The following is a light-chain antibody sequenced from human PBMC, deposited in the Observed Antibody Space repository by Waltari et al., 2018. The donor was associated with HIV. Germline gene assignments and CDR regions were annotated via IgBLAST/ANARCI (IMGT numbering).Light chain of an antibody. CDR1: SSNIGNNY. CDR3: GTWDSRLSAV. CDR2: DHN. J-gene: IGLJ3*02. V-gene: IGLV1-51*01. Sequence: QSVLTQPPSVSAAPGQRVTISCSGSSSNIGNNYVSWYQQLPGAAPKLLIYDHNNRPAGIPDRFSGSKSGTSANLVSTGLQPGDEADYYCGTWDSRLSAVFGGGTKLTVL.